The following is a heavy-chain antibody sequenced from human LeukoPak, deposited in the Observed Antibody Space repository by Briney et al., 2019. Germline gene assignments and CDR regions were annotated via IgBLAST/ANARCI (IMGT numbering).Heavy chain of an antibody. CDR1: GFTFGTYG. V-gene: IGHV3-23*01. D-gene: IGHD7-27*01. CDR3: ARELVSLGTGYFDL. CDR2: ITGSSTWT. J-gene: IGHJ2*01. Sequence: GGSLRLSCEASGFTFGTYGMTWVRQAPGKGLEWVSGITGSSTWTYYADSVKGRFTISRDNSKNTLQLQMHSLRAGDTAIYYCARELVSLGTGYFDLWGRGTLVTVSS.